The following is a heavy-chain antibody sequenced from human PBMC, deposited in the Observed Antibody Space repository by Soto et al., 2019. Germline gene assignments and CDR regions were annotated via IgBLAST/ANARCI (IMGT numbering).Heavy chain of an antibody. CDR2: INPSGGST. J-gene: IGHJ4*02. V-gene: IGHV1-46*01. Sequence: GGSVKVSCKASGYTLPSYYIHWVRLAPGQGLEWMGIINPSGGSTSYAQKFQGRVTMTRDTSTSTVYMELSSLRSEDTAVYYCARVIHPGLAVDYWGQGTLVTVSS. CDR3: ARVIHPGLAVDY. CDR1: GYTLPSYY. D-gene: IGHD3-16*01.